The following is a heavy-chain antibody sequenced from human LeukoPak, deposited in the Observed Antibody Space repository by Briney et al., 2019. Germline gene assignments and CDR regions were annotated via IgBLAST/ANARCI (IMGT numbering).Heavy chain of an antibody. J-gene: IGHJ5*02. Sequence: SGTLSLTCTVSGGSVSSGSYYSGWIRQPPGKGLEWIGYIYYSGSTNYNPSLKSRVTISVDTSKNQFSLKLSSVTAADTAVYYCAREGQLGYCSSTSCYPGFDPWGQGTLVTVSS. D-gene: IGHD2-2*01. CDR1: GGSVSSGSYY. CDR3: AREGQLGYCSSTSCYPGFDP. CDR2: IYYSGST. V-gene: IGHV4-61*01.